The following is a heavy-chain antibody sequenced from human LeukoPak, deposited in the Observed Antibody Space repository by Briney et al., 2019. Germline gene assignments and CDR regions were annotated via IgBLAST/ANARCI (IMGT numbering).Heavy chain of an antibody. CDR2: IKSDGSEE. V-gene: IGHV3-7*01. J-gene: IGHJ4*02. D-gene: IGHD3-10*01. CDR1: GFIFSSYW. Sequence: TGGSLRLSCATSGFIFSSYWMCWVRQAPGKGLEWVANIKSDGSEEYYGDSVKGRFTISRDNAKNSLYLQMNSPRVEDTAVYYCARGDLWLGHWGQGSLVNVSS. CDR3: ARGDLWLGH.